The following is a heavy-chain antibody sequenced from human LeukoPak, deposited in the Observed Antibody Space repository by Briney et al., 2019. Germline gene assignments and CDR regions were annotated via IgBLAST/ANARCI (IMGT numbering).Heavy chain of an antibody. CDR3: AKASITMVRGVIIRYYFDY. J-gene: IGHJ4*02. CDR1: GFTFSSYA. D-gene: IGHD3-10*01. V-gene: IGHV3-23*01. CDR2: ISGSGGST. Sequence: PGGSLRLSCAASGFTFSSYAMSWVRQAPGKGLEWVSAISGSGGSTYYADSVKGRFTISRDNSKNTLYPQMNSLRAEDTAVYYCAKASITMVRGVIIRYYFDYWGQGTLVTVSS.